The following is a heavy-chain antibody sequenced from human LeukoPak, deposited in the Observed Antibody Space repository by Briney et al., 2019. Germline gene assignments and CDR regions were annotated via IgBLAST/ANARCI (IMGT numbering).Heavy chain of an antibody. V-gene: IGHV3-30*02. CDR2: IRYDGSKK. J-gene: IGHJ4*02. CDR3: AKDLYGSGSYEIRLFDY. Sequence: GGSLRLSCAASGFTFSSYGMHWVRQAPGKGLEWVAFIRYDGSKKFYADSVKGRFTISRDNSKNTLYLQMNSLRTEDTAVYYCAKDLYGSGSYEIRLFDYWGQGTLVTVSS. CDR1: GFTFSSYG. D-gene: IGHD3-10*01.